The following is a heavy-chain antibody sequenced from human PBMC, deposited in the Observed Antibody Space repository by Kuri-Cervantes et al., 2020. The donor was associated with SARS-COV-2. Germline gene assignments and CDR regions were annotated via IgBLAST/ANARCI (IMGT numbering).Heavy chain of an antibody. Sequence: SETLSLTCTVSGGSISSYYWSWIRQPPGKGLEWIGYIYYSGSTNYNPSLKSRVTMSVDTSKNQFSLKLSSVTAADTAVYYCARVRYCSSTSCRLGWYFDLWGRGTLVTVSS. CDR3: ARVRYCSSTSCRLGWYFDL. J-gene: IGHJ2*01. CDR1: GGSISSYY. V-gene: IGHV4-59*08. D-gene: IGHD2-2*01. CDR2: IYYSGST.